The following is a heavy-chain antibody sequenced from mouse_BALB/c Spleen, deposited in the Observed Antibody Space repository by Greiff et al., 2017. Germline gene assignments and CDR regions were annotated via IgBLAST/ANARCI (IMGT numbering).Heavy chain of an antibody. CDR3: ARNYYGSSSHYYAMDY. Sequence: VQLKESGPGLVAPSQSLSITCTVSGFSLSRYSVHWVRQPPGKGLEWLGMIWGGGSTDYNSALKSRLSISKDNSKSQVFLKMNSLQTDDTAMYYCARNYYGSSSHYYAMDYWGQGTSVTVSS. J-gene: IGHJ4*01. CDR2: IWGGGST. V-gene: IGHV2-6-4*01. D-gene: IGHD1-1*01. CDR1: GFSLSRYS.